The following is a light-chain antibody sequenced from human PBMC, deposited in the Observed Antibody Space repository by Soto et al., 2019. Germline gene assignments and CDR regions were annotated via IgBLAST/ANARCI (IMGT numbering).Light chain of an antibody. Sequence: VMTQYPVTLSVSPGERATLSCRASQSVNINLAWYQQKPGQAPRLLIYGASTRPTDIPARFSGSGSGTEFTLTIGSLQSEDFAVYYCHQYNYWPGTFGQGTKLDIK. CDR2: GAS. V-gene: IGKV3-15*01. J-gene: IGKJ2*01. CDR1: QSVNIN. CDR3: HQYNYWPGT.